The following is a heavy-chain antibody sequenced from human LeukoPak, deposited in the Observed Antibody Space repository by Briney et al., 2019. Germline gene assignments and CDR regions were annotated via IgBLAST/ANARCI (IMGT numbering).Heavy chain of an antibody. CDR3: ARGSSGQRY. D-gene: IGHD6-19*01. CDR1: GGSINSYY. V-gene: IGHV4-59*12. J-gene: IGHJ4*02. Sequence: SETLSLTCIVSGGSINSYYWSWIRQPPGKGLEWIGYIYFSGSTNYNPSLKSRVTISVDTSKNQFSLKLSSVTAADTAVYYCARGSSGQRYWGQGTLVTVSS. CDR2: IYFSGST.